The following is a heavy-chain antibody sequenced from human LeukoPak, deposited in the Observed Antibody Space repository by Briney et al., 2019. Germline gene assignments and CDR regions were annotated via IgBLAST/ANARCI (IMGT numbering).Heavy chain of an antibody. D-gene: IGHD3-9*01. Sequence: GGSLRLSCAASGFIFSNYAISWVRQAPGKGLEWVSTFSGSGDNTYYADSVKGRFTISRDNSKNTLYLQMNSLRAEDTAIYYSAKLYYDILTGYPYYFDYWGQGTLVTVSS. CDR1: GFIFSNYA. J-gene: IGHJ4*02. CDR3: AKLYYDILTGYPYYFDY. CDR2: FSGSGDNT. V-gene: IGHV3-23*01.